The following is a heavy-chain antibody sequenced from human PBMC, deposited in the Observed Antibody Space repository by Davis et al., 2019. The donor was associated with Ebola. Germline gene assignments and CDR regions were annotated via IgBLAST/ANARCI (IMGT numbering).Heavy chain of an antibody. D-gene: IGHD3-16*01. CDR3: MSLTGGS. CDR1: GFTFSSYA. J-gene: IGHJ5*02. Sequence: PGGSLRLSCAASGFTFSSYAMSWVRQAPGEGLVWVSDINRDGSTTKYADSVKGRFTISRDNAKNTLYLQMNSLRAEDTAVYYCMSLTGGSWGQGTLVTVSS. V-gene: IGHV3-23*01. CDR2: INRDGSTT.